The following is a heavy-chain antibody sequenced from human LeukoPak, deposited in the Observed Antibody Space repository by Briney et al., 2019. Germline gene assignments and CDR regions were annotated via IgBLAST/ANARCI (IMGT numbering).Heavy chain of an antibody. Sequence: ASVTVSCKGSGYAWTSCGINWVWMGNGQGHELVGWMKTNSGNRGNAQTFQRIVTMIRNTSIRTAYMQRSSPRSEDTAVYYCTNWNGHDAFDIWGQGTMVTVSS. J-gene: IGHJ3*02. V-gene: IGHV1-8*01. CDR3: TNWNGHDAFDI. D-gene: IGHD1-1*01. CDR2: MKTNSGNR. CDR1: GYAWTSCG.